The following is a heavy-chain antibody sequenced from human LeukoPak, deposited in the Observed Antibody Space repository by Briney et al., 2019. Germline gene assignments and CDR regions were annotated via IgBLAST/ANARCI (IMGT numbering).Heavy chain of an antibody. CDR1: GFTFSDYY. J-gene: IGHJ4*02. CDR2: ISGSGSTI. Sequence: PGGSLRLSCAASGFTFSDYYMNWIRQAPGKGLEWVSYISGSGSTIFYANSVKGRFTISRDNAKNSLYLQMNSLRAEDTAVYYCARDLKAVSATGDWGQGALVTVSS. CDR3: ARDLKAVSATGD. V-gene: IGHV3-11*01. D-gene: IGHD6-19*01.